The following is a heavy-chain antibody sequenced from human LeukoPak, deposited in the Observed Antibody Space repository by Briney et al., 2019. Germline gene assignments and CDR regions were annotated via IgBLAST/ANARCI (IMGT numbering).Heavy chain of an antibody. CDR2: VSYDGKSK. J-gene: IGHJ4*02. Sequence: SGGSLRLSCTGSGFTFSSYAIRWVRQAPGKGLEWVAVVSYDGKSKYYADSVKGRFTISRDNSESTVDLQMTTLRPEDTAVYYCARGVSGRRNYFDSWGQGTLVTVSP. CDR1: GFTFSSYA. CDR3: ARGVSGRRNYFDS. D-gene: IGHD6-19*01. V-gene: IGHV3-30*04.